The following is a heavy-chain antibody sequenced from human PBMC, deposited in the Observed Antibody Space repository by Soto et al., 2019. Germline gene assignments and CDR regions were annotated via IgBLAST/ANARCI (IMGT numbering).Heavy chain of an antibody. Sequence: PSQTLSLPCAISGDSVSSNSAAWNWIRQSPSRGLEWLGRTYYRSKWYNDYAVSVKSRITINPDTSKNQFSLQLNSVTPEDTAVYYCASQGCSSARPPPYYYYCMDVWGQGTTVTVSS. CDR1: GDSVSSNSAA. D-gene: IGHD6-6*01. CDR3: ASQGCSSARPPPYYYYCMDV. V-gene: IGHV6-1*01. J-gene: IGHJ6*02. CDR2: TYYRSKWYN.